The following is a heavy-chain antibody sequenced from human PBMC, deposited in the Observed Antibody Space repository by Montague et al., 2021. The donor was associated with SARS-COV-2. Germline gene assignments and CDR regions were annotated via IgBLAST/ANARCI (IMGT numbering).Heavy chain of an antibody. CDR1: GGSISSSSYY. J-gene: IGHJ5*02. V-gene: IGHV4-61*05. Sequence: SETLSLTCTVSGGSISSSSYYWGWIRQPPGKGLQWLGYIYYSGSTDYNPSLKSRVTMSVDTSKNQLSLRLNSVTTADTAVYFCARAGGFYDYWSGYSSSAGFFDPWGQGILVTVSS. CDR3: ARAGGFYDYWSGYSSSAGFFDP. D-gene: IGHD3-3*01. CDR2: IYYSGST.